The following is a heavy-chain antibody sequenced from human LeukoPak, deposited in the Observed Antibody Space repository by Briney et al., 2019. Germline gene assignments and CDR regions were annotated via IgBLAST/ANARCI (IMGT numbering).Heavy chain of an antibody. D-gene: IGHD3-3*01. Sequence: PSETLSLTCAVYGGSFNGYYWSWIRQPPGKGLEWIGEINHSGSTNYNPSLKSRVTISVDTSKNQFSLKLSSVTAADTAVYYCARGPYYDFWSGYYTDGFDYWGQGTLVTVSS. CDR3: ARGPYYDFWSGYYTDGFDY. CDR1: GGSFNGYY. J-gene: IGHJ4*02. V-gene: IGHV4-34*01. CDR2: INHSGST.